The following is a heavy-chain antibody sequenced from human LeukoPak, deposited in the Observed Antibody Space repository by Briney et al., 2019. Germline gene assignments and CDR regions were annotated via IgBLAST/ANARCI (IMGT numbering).Heavy chain of an antibody. CDR1: GFTFSSYS. D-gene: IGHD3-3*01. Sequence: GGSLRLSCAASGFTFSSYSMNWVRQAPGKGLEWVSYITRSSTTIYYADSVKGRFTISRDNSKNTLYLQMNSLRAEDTAVYYCARIPRTNYDFWSGYPDDYYFDYWGQGTLVTVSS. J-gene: IGHJ4*02. CDR3: ARIPRTNYDFWSGYPDDYYFDY. CDR2: ITRSSTTI. V-gene: IGHV3-48*01.